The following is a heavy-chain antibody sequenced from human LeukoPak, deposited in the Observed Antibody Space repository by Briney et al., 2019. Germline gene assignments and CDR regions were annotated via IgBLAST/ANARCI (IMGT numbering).Heavy chain of an antibody. CDR1: GFTFSTYW. V-gene: IGHV3-74*01. D-gene: IGHD3-9*01. J-gene: IGHJ4*02. CDR3: ARTMTGAFFDY. CDR2: INGDGSST. Sequence: GGSLRLSCAASGFTFSTYWIHWVRQAPGKGLVWVSHINGDGSSTSYADSVKGRFAVSRNNAKNTLYLQMNSLRAEDTAVYYCARTMTGAFFDYWGQGALVTVSS.